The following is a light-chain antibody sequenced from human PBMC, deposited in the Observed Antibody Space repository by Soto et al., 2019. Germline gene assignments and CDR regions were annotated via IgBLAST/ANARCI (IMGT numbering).Light chain of an antibody. CDR1: QSISVS. CDR3: QQYDKYST. CDR2: DAS. Sequence: IQMTQSPSTLSASVGDTVNITCRASQSISVSLAWYQQKPGKAPNLLIYDASTLQGGVPSRFSGSGSGTDFTLTVTSLQPEDFATYFCQQYDKYSTFGHGTKVDVK. V-gene: IGKV1-5*01. J-gene: IGKJ1*01.